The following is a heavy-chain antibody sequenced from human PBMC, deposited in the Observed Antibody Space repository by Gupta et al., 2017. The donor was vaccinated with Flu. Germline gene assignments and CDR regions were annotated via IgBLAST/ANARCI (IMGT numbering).Heavy chain of an antibody. D-gene: IGHD6-6*01. Sequence: EVQLVESGGGLVQPGRSLRLSCTASGFTFGDYAMSWVSQAPGKGLEWVGFIRSKAYGGTTEYAASVKGRFTISRDDSKSIAYLQMNRMKTEDTAVYYGTRDPDSSSSGYWGQGTLVTVYS. V-gene: IGHV3-49*04. CDR2: IRSKAYGGTT. CDR3: TRDPDSSSSGY. J-gene: IGHJ4*02. CDR1: GFTFGDYA.